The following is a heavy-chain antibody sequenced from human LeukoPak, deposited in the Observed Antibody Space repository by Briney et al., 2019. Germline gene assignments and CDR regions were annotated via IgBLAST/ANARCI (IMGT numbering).Heavy chain of an antibody. D-gene: IGHD3-10*01. CDR2: ISGSGGST. CDR1: GFTFSSYA. V-gene: IGHV3-23*01. Sequence: PGGSLRLSCAASGFTFSSYAMSWVRQAPGKGLEWVSAISGSGGSTYYADSVKGRFTISRDNSKNTLYLQMNSLRAEDTAVYYCAKDTSGVTRMGPDYWGQGTLVTVSS. J-gene: IGHJ4*02. CDR3: AKDTSGVTRMGPDY.